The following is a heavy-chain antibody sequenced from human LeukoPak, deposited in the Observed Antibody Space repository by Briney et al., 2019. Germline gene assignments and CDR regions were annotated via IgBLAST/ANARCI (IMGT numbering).Heavy chain of an antibody. V-gene: IGHV1-8*03. D-gene: IGHD2-15*01. J-gene: IGHJ4*02. CDR2: MNPNSGNT. Sequence: ASVKVSCKASGYTFTSYDINWVRQATGQGLEWMGWMNPNSGNTGYAQKFQGRVTITRNTSISTAYMELSSLRSDDTAVYYCAREIGSQRYCSGGRCYSGDPFDYWGQGTLVTVSS. CDR1: GYTFTSYD. CDR3: AREIGSQRYCSGGRCYSGDPFDY.